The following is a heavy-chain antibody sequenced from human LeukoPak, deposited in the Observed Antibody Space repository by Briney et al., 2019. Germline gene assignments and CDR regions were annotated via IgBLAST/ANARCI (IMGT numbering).Heavy chain of an antibody. J-gene: IGHJ4*02. CDR1: GFTFSSNS. D-gene: IGHD5-18*01. Sequence: GGSLRLSCSASGFTFSSNSMNWGPQAPPKGLGWVSAISYIGGNTYYADSVKGRFAISRDNSKSTVYLQMNSLRDEDTAVYYCAKLGDAAISDYWGQGTLVTVSS. V-gene: IGHV3-23*01. CDR3: AKLGDAAISDY. CDR2: ISYIGGNT.